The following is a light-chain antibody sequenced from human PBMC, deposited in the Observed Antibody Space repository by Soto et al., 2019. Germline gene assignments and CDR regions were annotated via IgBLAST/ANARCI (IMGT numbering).Light chain of an antibody. CDR2: KAS. CDR1: QSISSW. J-gene: IGKJ1*01. CDR3: QQYATYWWT. Sequence: DIQMTQSPSTLSASLGDRVTITCRASQSISSWLAWYQQKPGKAPKLLIYKASSLESGVPSRSSGSESGTEFTLTISSLQPDDFATYYCQQYATYWWTFGQGTKVEIK. V-gene: IGKV1-5*03.